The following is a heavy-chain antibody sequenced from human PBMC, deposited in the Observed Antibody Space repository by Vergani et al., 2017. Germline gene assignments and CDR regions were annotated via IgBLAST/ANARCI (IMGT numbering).Heavy chain of an antibody. CDR1: GFTFSSYS. J-gene: IGHJ4*02. CDR3: ARDPYGDYYFDY. CDR2: ISSSSSYI. V-gene: IGHV3-21*01. D-gene: IGHD4-17*01. Sequence: VQLVESGGGLVKPGGSLRLSCAASGFTFSSYSMIWVRQAPGKGLEWVSSISSSSSYIYYADSVKGRFTISRDNAKNSLYLQMNSLRAEDTAVYYCARDPYGDYYFDYWGQGTLVTVSS.